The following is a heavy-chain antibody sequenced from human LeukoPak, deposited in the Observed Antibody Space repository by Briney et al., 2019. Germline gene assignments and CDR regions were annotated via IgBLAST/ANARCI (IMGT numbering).Heavy chain of an antibody. V-gene: IGHV3-7*03. CDR3: ARSTAGFDY. J-gene: IGHJ4*02. Sequence: PGGSLRLSCAVSGFTFSNYGMHWVRQAPGKGLEWVATINQDGSEKYYVDSVKGRFTISRDNAKNSLYLQMNSLRAEDTAVYYCARSTAGFDYWGQGTLVTVSS. CDR2: INQDGSEK. CDR1: GFTFSNYG. D-gene: IGHD5/OR15-5a*01.